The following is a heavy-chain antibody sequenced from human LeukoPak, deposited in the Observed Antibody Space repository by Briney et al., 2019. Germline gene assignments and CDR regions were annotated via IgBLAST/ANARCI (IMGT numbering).Heavy chain of an antibody. CDR2: ISSSSSYI. J-gene: IGHJ4*02. D-gene: IGHD2-15*01. V-gene: IGHV3-21*01. CDR3: ARGYCTGGSCYPYYFDY. Sequence: GGSLRLSCAASGFTFSSYSMNWVRQAPGKGLEWVSSISSSSSYIYYADSVKGRFTISRDNAKNSLYLQMNSLRAGDTAVYYCARGYCTGGSCYPYYFDYWGQGTLVTVSS. CDR1: GFTFSSYS.